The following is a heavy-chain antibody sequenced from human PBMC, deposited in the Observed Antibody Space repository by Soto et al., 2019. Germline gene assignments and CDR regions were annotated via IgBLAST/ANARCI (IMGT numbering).Heavy chain of an antibody. CDR3: ATAYEAARMNWFDP. Sequence: EVQLLESGGGLVQPWGSLRLSCAASGFTFSSYAMSWVRQAPGKGLELVSAIIGSGGSTYSSDSVKGRFTISRENSKNTLYLQMNSLRAEDTAVYYCATAYEAARMNWFDPWGQGNLVTVS. D-gene: IGHD3-3*01. J-gene: IGHJ5*02. V-gene: IGHV3-23*01. CDR2: IIGSGGST. CDR1: GFTFSSYA.